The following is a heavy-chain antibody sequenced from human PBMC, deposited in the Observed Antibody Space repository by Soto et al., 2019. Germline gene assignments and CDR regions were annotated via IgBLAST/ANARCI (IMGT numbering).Heavy chain of an antibody. D-gene: IGHD3-10*01. V-gene: IGHV4-39*01. CDR2: IYYSGST. CDR1: SGSISSSSYY. J-gene: IGHJ4*02. CDR3: AITMVRGVIERDY. Sequence: SETLSLTCTVSSGSISSSSYYWGWIRQPPGKGLEWIGSIYYSGSTYYNPSLKSRVTISVDTSKNQFSLKLSSVTAADTAVYYCAITMVRGVIERDYWGQGTLVTVLS.